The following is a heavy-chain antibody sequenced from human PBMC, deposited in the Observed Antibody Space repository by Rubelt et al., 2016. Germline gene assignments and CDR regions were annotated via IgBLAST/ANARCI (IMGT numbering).Heavy chain of an antibody. D-gene: IGHD3-10*01. Sequence: EVQLLESGGGLAQPGGSLTISCAASGFTFYSFAMTWVRQAPGKGLEWGSYISSSSSTIYYADSVKGRFNISRENAKNSLYLQMKSLRAEDTAVYYCARVRSGYYMDVWGKGTTVTVSS. V-gene: IGHV3-48*04. J-gene: IGHJ6*03. CDR3: ARVRSGYYMDV. CDR1: GFTFYSFA. CDR2: ISSSSSTI.